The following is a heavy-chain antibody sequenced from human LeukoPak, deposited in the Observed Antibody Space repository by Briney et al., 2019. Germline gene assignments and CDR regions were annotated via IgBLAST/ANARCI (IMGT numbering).Heavy chain of an antibody. CDR1: GFTFSSYR. D-gene: IGHD3-10*01. CDR2: ISSSSSYI. V-gene: IGHV3-21*01. J-gene: IGHJ4*02. CDR3: ARPYYGSGINSIDY. Sequence: GGSLRLSCAASGFTFSSYRMNRVRQAPGKGLEWVSSISSSSSYIYYADSVKGRFTISRDNAKNSLYLQMNSLRAEDTAVYHCARPYYGSGINSIDYWGQGTLVTVSS.